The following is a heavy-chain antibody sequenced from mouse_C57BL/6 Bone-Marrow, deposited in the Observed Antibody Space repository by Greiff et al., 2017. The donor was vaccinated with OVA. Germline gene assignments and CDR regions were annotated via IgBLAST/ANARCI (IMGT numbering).Heavy chain of an antibody. D-gene: IGHD4-1*02. V-gene: IGHV1-26*01. CDR1: GYTFTDYY. CDR3: ARFPNWDGGAMDY. Sequence: EVQLQQSGPELVKPGASVKISCKASGYTFTDYYMNWVKQSHGKSLEWIGDINPNNGGTSYNQKFKGKATLTVDKSSSTAYMELRSLTSEDSAVYYCARFPNWDGGAMDYWGQGTSVTVSS. J-gene: IGHJ4*01. CDR2: INPNNGGT.